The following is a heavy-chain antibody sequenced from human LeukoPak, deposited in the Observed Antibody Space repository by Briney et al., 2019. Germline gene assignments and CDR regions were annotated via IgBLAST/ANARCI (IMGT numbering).Heavy chain of an antibody. CDR1: GGTFSSYA. J-gene: IGHJ5*02. CDR3: ARGGSYYGSGKDWFDP. CDR2: IIPILGIA. Sequence: SVKVSCKASGGTFSSYAISWVRQAPGQGLEWMGRIIPILGIANYAQKFQGRVTITADKSTSTAYMELSSLRSEATAVYYCARGGSYYGSGKDWFDPWGQGTLVTVSS. V-gene: IGHV1-69*04. D-gene: IGHD3-10*01.